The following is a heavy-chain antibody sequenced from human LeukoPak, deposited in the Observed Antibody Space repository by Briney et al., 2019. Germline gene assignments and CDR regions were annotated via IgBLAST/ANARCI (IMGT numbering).Heavy chain of an antibody. J-gene: IGHJ4*02. CDR3: ARAWTTVTTSTPADY. V-gene: IGHV3-21*01. CDR2: ISSSSSYI. CDR1: GFTFSRYS. D-gene: IGHD4-17*01. Sequence: GGSLRLSCATSGFTFSRYSMNWVRQAPGKGLEWVSSISSSSSYIYYADSVKGRFTISRDNAKNSLYLQMNSLRAEDTAVYYCARAWTTVTTSTPADYWGQGTLVTVSS.